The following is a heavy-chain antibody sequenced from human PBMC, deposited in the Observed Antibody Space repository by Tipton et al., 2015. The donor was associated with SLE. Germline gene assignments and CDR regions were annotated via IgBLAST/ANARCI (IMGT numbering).Heavy chain of an antibody. CDR3: ARRPAGSSWFYLDY. J-gene: IGHJ4*02. V-gene: IGHV4-59*11. CDR2: IYYSGST. D-gene: IGHD6-13*01. Sequence: TLSLTCTVSGGSISSHYWSWIRQPSGKGLEWIGYIYYSGSTNYNPSPKSRVTISVDTSKNQFSLKLSSVTAADTAVYYCARRPAGSSWFYLDYWGQGTLVTVSS. CDR1: GGSISSHY.